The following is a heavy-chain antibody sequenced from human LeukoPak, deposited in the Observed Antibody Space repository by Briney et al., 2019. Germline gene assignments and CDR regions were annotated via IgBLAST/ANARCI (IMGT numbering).Heavy chain of an antibody. CDR1: RFAFSSYW. CDR3: ARDPSRGYTYGYEDY. CDR2: INSDGSST. J-gene: IGHJ4*02. Sequence: GGSLRLSCAASRFAFSSYWMHWVRQAPGKGLVWVSRINSDGSSTSYADSVKGRFTISRDNAENTLYLQMNSLRAEDTAVYYCARDPSRGYTYGYEDYWGQGTLVTVSS. D-gene: IGHD5-18*01. V-gene: IGHV3-74*01.